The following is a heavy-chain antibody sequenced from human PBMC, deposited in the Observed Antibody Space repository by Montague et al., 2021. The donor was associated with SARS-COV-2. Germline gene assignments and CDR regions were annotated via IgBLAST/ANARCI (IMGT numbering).Heavy chain of an antibody. J-gene: IGHJ2*01. CDR2: IRLPGGT. CDR1: SGSLRNYY. D-gene: IGHD1-1*01. Sequence: SETLSLTCAVNSGSLRNYYWSWIRQPPGKGLEWIGEIRLPGGTNYNPSLKGRVTISLDTSNNHVSLNLNSVTTADTAVYFCARAGSQRFFEFWSRGTLVTVSS. CDR3: ARAGSQRFFEF. V-gene: IGHV4-34*01.